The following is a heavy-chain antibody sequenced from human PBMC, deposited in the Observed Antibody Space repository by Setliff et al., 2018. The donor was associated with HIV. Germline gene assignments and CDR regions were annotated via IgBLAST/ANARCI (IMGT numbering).Heavy chain of an antibody. D-gene: IGHD3-16*01. Sequence: ASVKVSCKASGYTFTNYGISWVRRAPGQGLEWMGWISGYNGDTNYAQKVQGRVTMTIDTPTTTAYMELRRLRSDDTAVYYCAREALPTSDYHTFDSWGQGSLVTVSS. CDR3: AREALPTSDYHTFDS. CDR2: ISGYNGDT. CDR1: GYTFTNYG. J-gene: IGHJ4*02. V-gene: IGHV1-18*01.